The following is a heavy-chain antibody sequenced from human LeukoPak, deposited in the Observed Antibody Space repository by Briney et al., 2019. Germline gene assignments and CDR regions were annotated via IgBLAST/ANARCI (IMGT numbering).Heavy chain of an antibody. CDR1: GFTFDDYW. CDR3: VTGRGDL. V-gene: IGHV3-7*01. CDR2: IKQDGSEK. Sequence: GGSLRLSCAASGFTFDDYWMNWVRQTPGKGLEWVAIIKQDGSEKFYVDFVKGRFIISRDNAKNSLTLQMNSVRDEDTGVYYCVTGRGDLWGQGTLVTVSS. J-gene: IGHJ5*02.